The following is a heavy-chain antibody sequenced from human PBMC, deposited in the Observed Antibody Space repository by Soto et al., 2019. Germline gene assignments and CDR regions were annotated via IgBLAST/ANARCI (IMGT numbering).Heavy chain of an antibody. Sequence: SETLSLTWTVSGGSISSYYWSWILQPPGKGLEWIGYIYYSGSTNYNPSLKSRVTISVDTSKNQFSLKLSSVTAADTAVYYCARAVHDSSGSVFFDYWGQGTLVTVSS. D-gene: IGHD3-22*01. CDR3: ARAVHDSSGSVFFDY. CDR2: IYYSGST. J-gene: IGHJ4*02. V-gene: IGHV4-59*01. CDR1: GGSISSYY.